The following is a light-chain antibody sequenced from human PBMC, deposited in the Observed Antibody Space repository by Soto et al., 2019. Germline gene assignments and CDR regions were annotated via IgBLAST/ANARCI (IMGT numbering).Light chain of an antibody. Sequence: EIVFTQSPATLSLSPGERSTLSCRASQSVSSSLAWYQRKPGQAPRLLIYKASDRATGIPARFSGSGSGTDFTLTISRLVPVVISVYYCQQGYSWPPTFGQGTKVDIK. CDR3: QQGYSWPPT. V-gene: IGKV3-11*01. J-gene: IGKJ1*01. CDR2: KAS. CDR1: QSVSSS.